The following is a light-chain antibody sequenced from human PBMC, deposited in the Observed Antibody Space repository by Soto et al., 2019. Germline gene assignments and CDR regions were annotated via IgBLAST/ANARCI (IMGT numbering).Light chain of an antibody. CDR3: QQFHSIPYT. J-gene: IGKJ2*01. CDR1: QSVFHSSNSKNF. CDR2: WAS. V-gene: IGKV4-1*01. Sequence: DIVLTQSPDSLTVSLGERATINCKSSQSVFHSSNSKNFLAWYQQKRGQPPKLLIHWASTRESGVPERFSGSGSETDFTLSISSLQAEDVAVYYCQQFHSIPYTFGQGTKLEIK.